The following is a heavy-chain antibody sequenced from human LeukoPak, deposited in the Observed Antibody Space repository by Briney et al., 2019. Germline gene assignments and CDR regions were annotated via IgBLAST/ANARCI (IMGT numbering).Heavy chain of an antibody. CDR2: IYTSGST. V-gene: IGHV4-61*02. D-gene: IGHD3-10*01. Sequence: SQTLSLTCTVSGGSISSGSYYWSWIRQPAGKGLEWIGRIYTSGSTNYNPSLKSRVTISVDTSKNHFSLKLSSVTAADTAVYYCARTGSGSGNNRFWFDPWGQGTLVTVSS. J-gene: IGHJ5*02. CDR3: ARTGSGSGNNRFWFDP. CDR1: GGSISSGSYY.